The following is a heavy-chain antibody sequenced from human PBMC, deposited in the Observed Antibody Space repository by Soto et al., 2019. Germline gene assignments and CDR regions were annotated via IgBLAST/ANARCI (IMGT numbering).Heavy chain of an antibody. CDR2: INQDGSEK. CDR1: GFTFNRFW. Sequence: EVLLGEAGGDLVQPGGSLRLSCAAAGFTFNRFWMTWVRQAPGKGLEWVANINQDGSEKYYVESVKGRFTISRYNAKNSLYLQMNTLRVEDTAVYYCAKDGSYMDVWGDGTTVTVS. D-gene: IGHD1-26*01. V-gene: IGHV3-7*01. CDR3: AKDGSYMDV. J-gene: IGHJ6*03.